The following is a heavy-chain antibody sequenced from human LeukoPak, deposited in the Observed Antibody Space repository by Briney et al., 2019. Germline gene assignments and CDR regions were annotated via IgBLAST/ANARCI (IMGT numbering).Heavy chain of an antibody. CDR2: ISANSANI. Sequence: GRSLRLSCAASGFTFDDYVMHWVRQAPGRGLEWVSGISANSANIGYADSVKGRFTLSRDNAKNSLYLQMNGLRTEDTALYYCARDFCTGCNYYFYGMDVWGRGTTVTVSS. V-gene: IGHV3-9*01. CDR1: GFTFDDYV. J-gene: IGHJ6*02. D-gene: IGHD2-2*01. CDR3: ARDFCTGCNYYFYGMDV.